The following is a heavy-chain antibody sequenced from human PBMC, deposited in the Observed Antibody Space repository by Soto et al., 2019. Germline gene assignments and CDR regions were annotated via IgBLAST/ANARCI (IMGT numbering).Heavy chain of an antibody. Sequence: PGGSLRLSCAASGFTFSSYGMHWVRQAPGKGLEWVAVISYDGSNKYYADSVKGRFTISRDNSKNTLYLQMNSLRAEDTAVYYCAKDNHVLLWVGESHGWFDP. V-gene: IGHV3-30*18. CDR3: AKDNHVLLWVGESHGWFDP. CDR1: GFTFSSYG. CDR2: ISYDGSNK. J-gene: IGHJ5*02. D-gene: IGHD3-10*01.